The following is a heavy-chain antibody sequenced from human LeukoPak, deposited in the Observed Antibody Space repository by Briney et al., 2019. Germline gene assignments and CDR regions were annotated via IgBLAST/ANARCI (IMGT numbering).Heavy chain of an antibody. CDR2: ISGSGGST. CDR1: GFTFSSYG. V-gene: IGHV3-23*01. D-gene: IGHD3-10*01. CDR3: AKGPQRGRMGQYYYGSGSLVVHFVY. J-gene: IGHJ4*02. Sequence: QTGGSLRLSCAASGFTFSSYGMSWVRQAPGKGLEWVSAISGSGGSTYYADSVKGRFTISRDNSKNTLYLQMNSLRAEDTAVYYCAKGPQRGRMGQYYYGSGSLVVHFVYWGQGTLVTVSS.